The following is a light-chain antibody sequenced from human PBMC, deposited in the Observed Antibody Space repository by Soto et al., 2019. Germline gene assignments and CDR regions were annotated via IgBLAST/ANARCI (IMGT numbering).Light chain of an antibody. Sequence: DIQLTQSPSFLSASVGDRVTITCRASQGIGTFLNWYQQKPGKAPNLLISSASTLQSGVPSRFSGSGSGTEFTLTISSLQPDDFATYYCQHYNSYSEAFGQGTKVDIK. J-gene: IGKJ1*01. CDR2: SAS. V-gene: IGKV1-9*01. CDR3: QHYNSYSEA. CDR1: QGIGTF.